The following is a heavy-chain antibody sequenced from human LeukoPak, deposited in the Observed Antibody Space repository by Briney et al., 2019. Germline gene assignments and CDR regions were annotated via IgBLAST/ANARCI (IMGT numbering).Heavy chain of an antibody. Sequence: SSQTPSLTCTVSGRSVSTSDYYWGWIRQSPVKGLEWIGYVFYTRKTNYNPSLRRRATISIDTSKIQFSLKLTYVTAADSAVYYCARVFDSWGQGTLVTVSS. J-gene: IGHJ4*02. CDR2: VFYTRKT. CDR1: GRSVSTSDYY. V-gene: IGHV4-39*07. CDR3: ARVFDS.